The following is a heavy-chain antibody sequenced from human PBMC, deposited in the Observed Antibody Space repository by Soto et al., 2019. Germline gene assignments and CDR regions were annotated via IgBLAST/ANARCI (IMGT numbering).Heavy chain of an antibody. CDR3: AREENCSDGICYSEYFQR. CDR1: GYIFTAYS. V-gene: IGHV1-46*01. J-gene: IGHJ1*01. D-gene: IGHD2-15*01. Sequence: QVQLVQSGAEVKKPGASVKVSCKASGYIFTAYSMHWVRQAPGQGLEWMGVVNPSAGSTNYAQKFQGRITMTRETSTSTVYMDLSSLTSEDTAVYYCAREENCSDGICYSEYFQRWGQGTLVTVSS. CDR2: VNPSAGST.